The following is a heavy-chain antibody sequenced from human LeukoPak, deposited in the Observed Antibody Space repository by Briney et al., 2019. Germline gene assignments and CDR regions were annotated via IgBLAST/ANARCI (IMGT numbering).Heavy chain of an antibody. CDR1: GFTFSNYA. Sequence: GGSLRLSCAASGFTFSNYAIHWVRQAPGKGLEWVAFISYDGNDKYYADSVKGRFTTSRDNSNNMAHLQMHSLRPEDTAVYSCAKDAVNCSGTSCSCGMDVWGQGTTVTVSS. D-gene: IGHD2-2*01. CDR2: ISYDGNDK. CDR3: AKDAVNCSGTSCSCGMDV. J-gene: IGHJ6*02. V-gene: IGHV3-30*18.